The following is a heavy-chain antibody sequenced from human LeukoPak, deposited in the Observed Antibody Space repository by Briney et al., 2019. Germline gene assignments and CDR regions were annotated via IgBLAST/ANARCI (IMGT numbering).Heavy chain of an antibody. CDR1: GFTFSSYA. CDR2: LSGGGVNT. CDR3: AKRVGVTLLELWEATPKDY. D-gene: IGHD1-26*01. V-gene: IGHV3-23*01. Sequence: GGSLRLSCAASGFTFSSYAMSWVRQAPGKGLEWVSSLSGGGVNTYYADSVKGRFTISRDNSKNTLYLQMNSLRAEDTAVYYCAKRVGVTLLELWEATPKDYWGQGTLVTVSS. J-gene: IGHJ4*02.